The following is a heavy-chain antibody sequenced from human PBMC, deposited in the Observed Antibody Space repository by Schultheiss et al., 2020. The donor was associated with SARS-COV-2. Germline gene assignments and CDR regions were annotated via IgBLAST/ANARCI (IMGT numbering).Heavy chain of an antibody. CDR1: GGSISSGGYY. Sequence: SETLSLTCTVSGGSISSGGYYWSWIRQPPGKGLEWIGYIYYSGSTNYNPSLKSRVTISVGTSKNQFSLKLTSVTAADTAVYYCARDGGRYSVPFEHWGQGTLVTVSS. D-gene: IGHD1-26*01. J-gene: IGHJ4*02. CDR2: IYYSGST. CDR3: ARDGGRYSVPFEH. V-gene: IGHV4-61*08.